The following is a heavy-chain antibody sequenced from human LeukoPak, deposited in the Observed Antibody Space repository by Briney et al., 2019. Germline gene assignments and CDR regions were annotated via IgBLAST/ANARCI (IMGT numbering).Heavy chain of an antibody. CDR1: GGSFSGYY. D-gene: IGHD3-3*01. CDR3: ARSPIFGDYFDY. J-gene: IGHJ4*02. Sequence: SETLSLTCAVYGGSFSGYYWSWIRQPPGKGLEWIGEINHSGSTNYNPSLKSRVTISVDTSKNQFSLKLSSVTAADTAVYYCARSPIFGDYFDYWGQGTLVTVSS. V-gene: IGHV4-34*01. CDR2: INHSGST.